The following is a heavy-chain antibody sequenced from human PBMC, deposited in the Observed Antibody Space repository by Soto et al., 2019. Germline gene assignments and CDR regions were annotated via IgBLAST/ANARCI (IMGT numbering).Heavy chain of an antibody. J-gene: IGHJ4*02. D-gene: IGHD2-2*01. V-gene: IGHV3-23*01. CDR1: GFTFSSYA. CDR3: AKVQRGIVVVPAAPFDY. CDR2: ISGSGGST. Sequence: PGGSLRLSCAASGFTFSSYAMSWVRQAPGKGLEWVSAISGSGGSTYYADSVKGRFTISRDNSKNTLYLQMNSLRAEDTAVYYCAKVQRGIVVVPAAPFDYWGQGTLVTV.